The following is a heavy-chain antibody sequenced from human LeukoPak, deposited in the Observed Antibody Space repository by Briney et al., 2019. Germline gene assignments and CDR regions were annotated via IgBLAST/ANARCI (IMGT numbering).Heavy chain of an antibody. J-gene: IGHJ4*02. Sequence: PGGSLRLSCAASGFTFDDYAMHWVRQAPGKGLEWGSGISWNSGSIGYADSVKGRFTISRDNANNTLYLQMNSLRAEDMALYYCAKDLGGHGRAAALDYWGQGTLVTVSS. V-gene: IGHV3-9*03. CDR3: AKDLGGHGRAAALDY. CDR2: ISWNSGSI. D-gene: IGHD6-13*01. CDR1: GFTFDDYA.